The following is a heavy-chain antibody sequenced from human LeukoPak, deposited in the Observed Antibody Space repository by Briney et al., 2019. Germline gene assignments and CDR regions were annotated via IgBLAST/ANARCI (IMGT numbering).Heavy chain of an antibody. J-gene: IGHJ4*02. D-gene: IGHD6-13*01. V-gene: IGHV3-21*04. Sequence: GGSLRLSCAASGFTFSSYFMNWVRQAPGKGLEWVSSISSSGSYIYYADSVKGRFTISRDNSKNTLYLQMNSLRAEDTAVYYCARLGMIQAYSTEDYWGQGTLVTVSS. CDR3: ARLGMIQAYSTEDY. CDR2: ISSSGSYI. CDR1: GFTFSSYF.